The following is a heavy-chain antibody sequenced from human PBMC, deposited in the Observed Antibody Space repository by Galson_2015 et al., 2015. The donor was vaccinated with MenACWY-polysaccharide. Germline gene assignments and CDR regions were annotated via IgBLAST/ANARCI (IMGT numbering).Heavy chain of an antibody. J-gene: IGHJ4*02. CDR1: GFTFSSYS. Sequence: SLRLSCAASGFTFSSYSMNWVRQAPGKGLEWVSSISSSSSYIYYADSVKGRFTISRDNAKNSLYLQMNSLRAEDTAVYYCARDFPRYCSGGSCYNDYWGQGTLVTVSS. CDR2: ISSSSSYI. D-gene: IGHD2-15*01. V-gene: IGHV3-21*01. CDR3: ARDFPRYCSGGSCYNDY.